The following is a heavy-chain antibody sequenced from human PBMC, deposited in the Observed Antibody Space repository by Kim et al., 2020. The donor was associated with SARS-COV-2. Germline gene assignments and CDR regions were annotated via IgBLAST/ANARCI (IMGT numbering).Heavy chain of an antibody. J-gene: IGHJ4*02. Sequence: YYNPSIKSRVTISVDTSKNQFSLKLSSVTAADTAVYYCARDRLTFGGVTDWGQGTLVTVSS. V-gene: IGHV4-31*02. D-gene: IGHD3-16*01. CDR3: ARDRLTFGGVTD.